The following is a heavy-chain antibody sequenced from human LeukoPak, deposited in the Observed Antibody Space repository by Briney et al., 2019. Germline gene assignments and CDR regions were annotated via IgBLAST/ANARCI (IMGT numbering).Heavy chain of an antibody. V-gene: IGHV3-21*01. CDR2: ISSSSSYI. CDR1: GFTFSSYS. CDR3: GSPMIVGAPGAFDI. D-gene: IGHD3-22*01. J-gene: IGHJ3*02. Sequence: PGGSLRLSCAASGFTFSSYSMNWVRQAPGKGLEWVSSISSSSSYIYYADSVKGRFTISRDNAKNSLYLQMNSLRAEDTALYYWGSPMIVGAPGAFDIWGQGRMVTVYS.